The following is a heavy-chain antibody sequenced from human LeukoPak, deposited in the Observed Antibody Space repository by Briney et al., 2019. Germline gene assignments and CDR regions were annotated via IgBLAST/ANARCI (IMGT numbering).Heavy chain of an antibody. CDR1: GGSISSSSYY. CDR3: VRTDVDTAMGNNWFDP. D-gene: IGHD5-18*01. J-gene: IGHJ5*02. CDR2: IYYSGST. Sequence: SETLSLTCTVSGGSISSSSYYWGWIRQPPGKGLEWIGSIYYSGSTYYNPSLKSRVTISVDTSKNQFSLKLSSVTAADTAVYYCVRTDVDTAMGNNWFDPWRQGTLVTVSS. V-gene: IGHV4-39*01.